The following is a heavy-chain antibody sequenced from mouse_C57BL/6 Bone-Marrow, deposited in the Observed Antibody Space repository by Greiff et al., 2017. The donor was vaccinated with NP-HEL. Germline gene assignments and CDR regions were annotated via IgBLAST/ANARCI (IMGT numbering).Heavy chain of an antibody. D-gene: IGHD1-1*01. V-gene: IGHV14-4*01. CDR2: IDPENGDT. Sequence: EVQLQQSGAELVRPGASVKLSCTASGFNIKDDYMHWVKQRPEQGLEWIGWIDPENGDTEYASKFQGKATITADTSSNTAYLQLSSLTSEDTAVYYCTTNTTVGAASEDYWGQGTTLTVSS. CDR1: GFNIKDDY. J-gene: IGHJ2*01. CDR3: TTNTTVGAASEDY.